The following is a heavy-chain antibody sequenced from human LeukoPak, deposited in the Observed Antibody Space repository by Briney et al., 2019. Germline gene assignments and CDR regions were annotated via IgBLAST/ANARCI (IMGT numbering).Heavy chain of an antibody. V-gene: IGHV4-34*01. CDR2: INHSGST. Sequence: SETLSLTCTVSGGSISSYYWSWIRQPPGKGLEWIGEINHSGSTNYNPSLKSRVTISVDTSKNQFSLKLSSVTAADTAVYYCARGWYRVTIFGVVTPIGWFDPWGQGTLVTVSS. D-gene: IGHD3-3*01. CDR1: GGSISSYY. J-gene: IGHJ5*02. CDR3: ARGWYRVTIFGVVTPIGWFDP.